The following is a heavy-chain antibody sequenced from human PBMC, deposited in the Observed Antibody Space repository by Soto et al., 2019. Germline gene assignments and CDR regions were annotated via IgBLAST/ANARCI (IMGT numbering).Heavy chain of an antibody. CDR3: AASYGSGYRAFDY. Sequence: QVQLVQSGTEVKKPGSSVKVSCKASGDTFSFYTINWVRQAPGLGLEWVGRINPIVSMSNYAQKSQGRVSMTADKSTSTAYMEVRSLTSDDTAMYFCAASYGSGYRAFDYWGQGALVIVSS. J-gene: IGHJ4*02. V-gene: IGHV1-69*02. CDR2: INPIVSMS. CDR1: GDTFSFYT. D-gene: IGHD3-10*01.